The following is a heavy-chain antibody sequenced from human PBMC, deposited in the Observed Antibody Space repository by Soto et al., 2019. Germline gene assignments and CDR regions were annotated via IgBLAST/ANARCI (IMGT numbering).Heavy chain of an antibody. CDR3: ARGQGYCSSTSCYALLRNWFDP. Sequence: QVQLQQWGAGLLKPSETLSLTCAVYGGSFSGYYWSWIRQPPGKGLEWLGEINHSGSTNYNPALTSRVTISVETSKNQFSLKLSSVTAADTAVYYCARGQGYCSSTSCYALLRNWFDPWGQGTLVTVSS. CDR1: GGSFSGYY. CDR2: INHSGST. V-gene: IGHV4-34*01. D-gene: IGHD2-2*01. J-gene: IGHJ5*02.